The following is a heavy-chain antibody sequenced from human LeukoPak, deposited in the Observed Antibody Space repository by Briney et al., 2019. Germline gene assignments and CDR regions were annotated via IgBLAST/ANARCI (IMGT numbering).Heavy chain of an antibody. V-gene: IGHV3-21*01. CDR1: GFTFSTCS. D-gene: IGHD6-13*01. J-gene: IGHJ4*02. CDR3: ARAYSSSWYENYFDY. CDR2: ISSSSSYI. Sequence: PGGSLRLSCAASGFTFSTCSMNWVRQAPGKGLEWVSSISSSSSYIYYADSVKGRFTISRDNAKNSLYLQMNSLRAEDTAVYYCARAYSSSWYENYFDYWGQGTLVTVSS.